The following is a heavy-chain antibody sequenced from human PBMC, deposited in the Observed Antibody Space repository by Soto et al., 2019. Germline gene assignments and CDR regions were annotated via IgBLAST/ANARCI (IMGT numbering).Heavy chain of an antibody. J-gene: IGHJ4*02. V-gene: IGHV3-33*01. D-gene: IGHD3-10*02. CDR2: IWYDGSNK. CDR1: RRTFNIYG. CDR3: ARDQDNMLPGRLY. Sequence: CASCRRTFNIYGINIERKTPGKGLEWVAVIWYDGSNKYHADSVKGRFTISRDNSKNTLYLHMNSLRAEDTAVYYCARDQDNMLPGRLYWGQGPLVT.